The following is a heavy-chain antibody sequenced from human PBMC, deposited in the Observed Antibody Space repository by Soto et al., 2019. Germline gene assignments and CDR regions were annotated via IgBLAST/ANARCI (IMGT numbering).Heavy chain of an antibody. CDR1: GYTFTSYA. CDR2: INAGNGNT. D-gene: IGHD3-3*01. V-gene: IGHV1-3*01. J-gene: IGHJ6*03. Sequence: ASVKVSCKASGYTFTSYAMHWVRQAPGQRLEWMGWINAGNGNTKYSQKFQGRVTITRDTSASTAYMELSSLRSEDTAVYYCARDGLEWLLSSLDYYYYMDVWGKGTTVTVSS. CDR3: ARDGLEWLLSSLDYYYYMDV.